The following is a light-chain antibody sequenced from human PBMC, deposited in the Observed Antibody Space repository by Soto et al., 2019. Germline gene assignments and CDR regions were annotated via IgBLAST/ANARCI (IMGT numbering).Light chain of an antibody. CDR3: GTWDSSLSVVV. CDR2: DNS. J-gene: IGLJ2*01. V-gene: IGLV1-51*01. Sequence: QSVLTQSSSVSAAAGQKVSISCSGSYSNMGSNFVSWYQHFPGSAPKLVIYDNSQRPSGIPDRFSGSKSGSSATLGITGLQTGDEADYYCGTWDSSLSVVVFGGGTTLTVL. CDR1: YSNMGSNF.